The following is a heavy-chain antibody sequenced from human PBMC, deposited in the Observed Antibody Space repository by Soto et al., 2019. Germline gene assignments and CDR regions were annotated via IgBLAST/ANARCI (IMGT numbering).Heavy chain of an antibody. Sequence: QVQLVESGGGVVQPGRSLRLSCAASGFTFSSYAMHWVRQAPGKGLEWVAVISYDGSNKYYADSVKGRFTISRDNSKNTLYLQMNSLRAEDTAVYYCASWSENTYYYDSSGYYADYWGQGTLVTVSP. V-gene: IGHV3-30-3*01. CDR2: ISYDGSNK. J-gene: IGHJ4*02. CDR3: ASWSENTYYYDSSGYYADY. D-gene: IGHD3-22*01. CDR1: GFTFSSYA.